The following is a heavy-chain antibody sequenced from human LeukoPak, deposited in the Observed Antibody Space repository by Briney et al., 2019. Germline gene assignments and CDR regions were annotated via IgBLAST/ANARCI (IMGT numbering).Heavy chain of an antibody. CDR1: GFTFSRYA. D-gene: IGHD3-10*01. J-gene: IGHJ4*02. CDR3: ARVGYYSSGPFSYFDY. CDR2: ISYDGSNE. Sequence: GGSLRLSCAGSGFTFSRYAMDWVRQAPGKGLEWVAVISYDGSNEYYAESVKGRFTISRDSSENTLYLEMNSLRVEDTAVYYCARVGYYSSGPFSYFDYWGQGTLVTVSS. V-gene: IGHV3-30-3*01.